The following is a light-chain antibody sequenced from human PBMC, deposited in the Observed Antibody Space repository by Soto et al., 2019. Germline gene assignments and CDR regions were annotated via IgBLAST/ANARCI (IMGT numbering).Light chain of an antibody. J-gene: IGKJ2*01. Sequence: EIVMTQSPVTLSVSPGERVTLSCRASQGISANLAWYQHIPGQAPRLLIYAASPRATGIPARFSGSGSGTEFTLTISSLQFEDFGVYSCQKYQNCPPMYAFGQGSKLEIK. CDR1: QGISAN. CDR3: QKYQNCPPMYA. CDR2: AAS. V-gene: IGKV3-15*01.